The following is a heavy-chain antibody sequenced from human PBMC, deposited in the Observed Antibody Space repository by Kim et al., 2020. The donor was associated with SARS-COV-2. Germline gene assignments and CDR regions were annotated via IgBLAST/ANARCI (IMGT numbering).Heavy chain of an antibody. J-gene: IGHJ5*02. Sequence: GGSLRLSCAASGFTFSSYAMSWLRQAPGKGLELVSAISGSGGSTYYADSVKGRFTISRDNSKNTLYLQMNSLRAEDTAVYYCAKDPVRVRFLEWLQNWFDPWGQGTLVTVSS. V-gene: IGHV3-23*01. CDR2: ISGSGGST. CDR1: GFTFSSYA. CDR3: AKDPVRVRFLEWLQNWFDP. D-gene: IGHD3-3*01.